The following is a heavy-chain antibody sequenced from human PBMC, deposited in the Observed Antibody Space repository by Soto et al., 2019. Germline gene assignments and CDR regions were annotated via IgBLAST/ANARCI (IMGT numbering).Heavy chain of an antibody. CDR1: GFTFSSYW. CDR2: IKQDGSEK. Sequence: EVQLVESGGGLVQPGGSLRLSCAASGFTFSSYWMSWVRQAPGKGLEWVANIKQDGSEKYYVDSVKGRFTISRDNAKNSLSLQMNSLRAEDTAVYYCARVMITFGGVIASTAFDIWGQGTMVTVSS. J-gene: IGHJ3*02. V-gene: IGHV3-7*01. D-gene: IGHD3-16*02. CDR3: ARVMITFGGVIASTAFDI.